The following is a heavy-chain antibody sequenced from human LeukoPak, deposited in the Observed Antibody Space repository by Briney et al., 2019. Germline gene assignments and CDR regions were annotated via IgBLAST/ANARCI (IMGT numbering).Heavy chain of an antibody. Sequence: SVKVSCKASRGTFSSYAISWVRQAPGQGLEWMGVIIPIFGTAHNAQKFQGRVTVPADESTSTADMELSSLRSEGAGVYYCAMLYGAGSRWGEGTLVSVSS. CDR1: RGTFSSYA. CDR3: AMLYGAGSR. J-gene: IGHJ4*02. D-gene: IGHD3-10*01. V-gene: IGHV1-69*01. CDR2: IIPIFGTA.